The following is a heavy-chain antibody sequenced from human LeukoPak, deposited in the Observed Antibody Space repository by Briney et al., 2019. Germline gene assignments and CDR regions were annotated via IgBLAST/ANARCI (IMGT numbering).Heavy chain of an antibody. Sequence: SVKVSCKASGGTFSSYAISWVRQAPGQGLEWMGRIVPIFGIANYAQKFQGRVTITADKSTSTAYMELSSLRSEDTAVYYCARAPYGDAPGWFDPWGQGTLVTVSS. J-gene: IGHJ5*02. D-gene: IGHD4-17*01. CDR3: ARAPYGDAPGWFDP. CDR1: GGTFSSYA. CDR2: IVPIFGIA. V-gene: IGHV1-69*04.